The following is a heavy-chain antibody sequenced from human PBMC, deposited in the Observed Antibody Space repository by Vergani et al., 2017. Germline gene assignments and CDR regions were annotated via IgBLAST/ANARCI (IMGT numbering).Heavy chain of an antibody. CDR3: AKANPRNSGYDYLYYYHAMDV. CDR2: ISGSGGST. D-gene: IGHD5-12*01. J-gene: IGHJ6*02. CDR1: GFTFSSYG. V-gene: IGHV3-23*04. Sequence: VQLVESAGGVVQPGGSLRLSCAASGFTFSSYGMNWVRQAPGKGLEWGSGISGSGGSTYYAGSVKGRFTISRDSSKNTLYLQMNSLSAGDTAVYYCAKANPRNSGYDYLYYYHAMDVWGQGTTVTVSS.